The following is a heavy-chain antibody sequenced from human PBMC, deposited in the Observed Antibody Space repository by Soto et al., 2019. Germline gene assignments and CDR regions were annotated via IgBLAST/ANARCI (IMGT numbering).Heavy chain of an antibody. J-gene: IGHJ6*02. V-gene: IGHV1-69*01. D-gene: IGHD3-10*01. Sequence: QVQLVQSGAEVKKPGSSVKVSCKASGGTFSSYAISWVRQAPGQGLEWMGGIIPIFGTANYAQKVQGRVTITADESTSTAYMELSSLRSEDTAVYDCARGEIWCGDHQVHENYYYYGMDVWGQGTTVTVSS. CDR2: IIPIFGTA. CDR3: ARGEIWCGDHQVHENYYYYGMDV. CDR1: GGTFSSYA.